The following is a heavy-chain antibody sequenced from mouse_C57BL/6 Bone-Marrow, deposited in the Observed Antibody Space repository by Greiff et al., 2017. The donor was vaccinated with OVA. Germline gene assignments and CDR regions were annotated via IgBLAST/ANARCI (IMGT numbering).Heavy chain of an antibody. J-gene: IGHJ4*01. V-gene: IGHV10-1*01. Sequence: EVHLVESGGGLVQPKGSLKLSCAASGFSFNTYAMNWVRQAPGKGLEWVARIRSKSNNYATYYADSVKDRFTISRDDSESMLYLQMNNLKTEDTAMYYCVRGWLLTMDYWGQGTSVTVSS. CDR2: IRSKSNNYAT. CDR3: VRGWLLTMDY. CDR1: GFSFNTYA. D-gene: IGHD2-3*01.